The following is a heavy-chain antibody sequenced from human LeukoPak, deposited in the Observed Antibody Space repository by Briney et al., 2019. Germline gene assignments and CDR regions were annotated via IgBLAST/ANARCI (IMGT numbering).Heavy chain of an antibody. CDR1: GFTFSSYA. V-gene: IGHV3-23*01. CDR3: AKDYGDYVFYFGY. CDR2: ISGSGGST. D-gene: IGHD4-17*01. J-gene: IGHJ4*02. Sequence: GGSLRLSCAASGFTFSSYAMSWVRQAPGKGLEWVSAISGSGGSTYYADSVKGRFTIPRDNSKNTLYLQMNSLRAEDTAVYYCAKDYGDYVFYFGYWGQGTLVTVSS.